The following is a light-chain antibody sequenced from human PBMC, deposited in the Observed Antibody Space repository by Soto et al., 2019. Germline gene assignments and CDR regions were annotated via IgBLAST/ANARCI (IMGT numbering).Light chain of an antibody. J-gene: IGKJ1*01. CDR2: AAS. CDR3: QQYVSSPRT. Sequence: EIVFSQSTGPLSLSLGERAPPPCRVSQSVSSNFLAWYQQKPGQAPRLLIYAASSRATGIPDRFSGSGSGTDFTLTISRLEPEDFAVYYCQQYVSSPRTFGQGTKVDI. CDR1: QSVSSNF. V-gene: IGKV3-20*01.